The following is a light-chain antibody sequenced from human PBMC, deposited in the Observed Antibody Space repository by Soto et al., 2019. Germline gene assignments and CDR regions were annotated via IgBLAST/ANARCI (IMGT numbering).Light chain of an antibody. V-gene: IGKV1-39*01. CDR3: QQSYSTPRT. CDR2: SAS. J-gene: IGKJ2*01. Sequence: MTQSPSSLSPSVGDRVTITCRASQSIGTSLNWYQQKPGKAPSLLIFSASSLHSGVPSRFSGSGSGTHFTLSINTLQPEDFATYYCQQSYSTPRTFGQGTKLE. CDR1: QSIGTS.